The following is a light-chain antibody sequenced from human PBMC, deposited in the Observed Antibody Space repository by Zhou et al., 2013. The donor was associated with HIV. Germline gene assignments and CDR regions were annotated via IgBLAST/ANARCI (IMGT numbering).Light chain of an antibody. CDR1: QGIRND. Sequence: DIQMTQSPSSLSASVGDRVTITCRASQGIRNDLGWYQQKPGKVPKLLIYAASTLQSGVPSRFSGSGSGTDFTLTISSLQPEDVATYYCQKYNSGGLTFGGGTKVEIK. CDR3: QKYNSGGLT. J-gene: IGKJ4*01. CDR2: AAS. V-gene: IGKV1-27*01.